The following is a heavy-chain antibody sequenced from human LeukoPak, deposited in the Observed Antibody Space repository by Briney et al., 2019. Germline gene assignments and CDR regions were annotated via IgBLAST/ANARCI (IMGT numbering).Heavy chain of an antibody. CDR1: GGTFSSYA. D-gene: IGHD6-13*01. CDR2: IIPILGIA. Sequence: ASVKVSCKASGGTFSSYAISWVRQAPGQGLEWMGRIIPILGIANYAQKFQGRVTITADKSTSTAYMELGSLRSEDTAVYYCARDLKGSSFYAFDIWGQGTMVTVSS. CDR3: ARDLKGSSFYAFDI. J-gene: IGHJ3*02. V-gene: IGHV1-69*04.